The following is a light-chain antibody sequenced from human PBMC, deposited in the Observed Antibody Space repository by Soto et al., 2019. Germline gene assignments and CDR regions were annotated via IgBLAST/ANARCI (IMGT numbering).Light chain of an antibody. V-gene: IGKV1-13*02. CDR3: QHFKSFPIT. J-gene: IGKJ4*01. CDR2: DAS. CDR1: QGINNA. Sequence: AIQLTQSPSSLSASVGDRVTLTCRASQGINNALAWYQQKPGKAPNLLIYDASSLQSGVPSRFSGSGSGTDFTLTISSLQPEDSGTFYCQHFKSFPITFGGGTKVAIK.